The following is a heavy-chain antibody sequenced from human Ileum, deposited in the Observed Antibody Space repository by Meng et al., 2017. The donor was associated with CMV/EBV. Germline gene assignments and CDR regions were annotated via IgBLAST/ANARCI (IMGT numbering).Heavy chain of an antibody. CDR1: GFTFSSLW. Sequence: GGSLRLSCAASGFTFSSLWMTWVRQAPGKGLEWVANINQDESQKNYLDSVKGRFTISRDNAKNSLFLQMSSLRVDDTAVYYCARVAAAGRGMDVWGQGTTVTVSS. CDR2: INQDESQK. D-gene: IGHD6-13*01. J-gene: IGHJ6*02. V-gene: IGHV3-7*04. CDR3: ARVAAAGRGMDV.